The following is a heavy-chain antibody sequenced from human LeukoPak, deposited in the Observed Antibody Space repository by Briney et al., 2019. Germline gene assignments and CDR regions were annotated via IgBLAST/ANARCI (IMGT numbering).Heavy chain of an antibody. CDR1: GGSISSGVYY. CDR3: ASREGVRVGYFDY. CDR2: IYYSGST. J-gene: IGHJ4*02. Sequence: SQTLSLTCTVSGGSISSGVYYWSWIHQHPGKGLEWIGYIYYSGSTYYNPSLKSRVTISVDTSKNQFSLNLSSVTAADTAVYYCASREGVRVGYFDYWGQGTLVTVSS. D-gene: IGHD3-10*01. V-gene: IGHV4-31*03.